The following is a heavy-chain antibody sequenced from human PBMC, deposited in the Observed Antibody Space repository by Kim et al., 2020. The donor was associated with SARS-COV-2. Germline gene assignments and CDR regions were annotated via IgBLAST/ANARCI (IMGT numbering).Heavy chain of an antibody. J-gene: IGHJ2*01. CDR2: IGTAGDT. CDR3: ASSPGYSYGSDWYFDL. D-gene: IGHD5-18*01. V-gene: IGHV3-13*01. Sequence: GGSLRLSCAASGFTFSSYDMHWVRQATGKGLEWVSAIGTAGDTYYPGSVKGRFTISRENAKNSLYLQMNSLRAGDTAVYYCASSPGYSYGSDWYFDLWGRGTLVTVSS. CDR1: GFTFSSYD.